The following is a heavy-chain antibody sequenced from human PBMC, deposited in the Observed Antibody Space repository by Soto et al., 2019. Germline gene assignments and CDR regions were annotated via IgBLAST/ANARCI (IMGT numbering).Heavy chain of an antibody. J-gene: IGHJ4*02. CDR2: IHHSGNT. CDR1: GNSISSGDHY. Sequence: QVQLQESGPGLIKPSQTLSLTCTVSGNSISSGDHYWSWIRQPPGKVLEWIGFIHHSGNTYYSPSLQCGAIISVDTSKNQVSLRLNDVSAADTAVYYCVRAVTMIRGVIIAPYFDYWGQGTLVTVSS. D-gene: IGHD3-10*01. CDR3: VRAVTMIRGVIIAPYFDY. V-gene: IGHV4-30-4*01.